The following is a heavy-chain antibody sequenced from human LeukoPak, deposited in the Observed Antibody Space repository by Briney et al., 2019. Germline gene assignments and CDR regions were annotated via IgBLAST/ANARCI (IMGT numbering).Heavy chain of an antibody. V-gene: IGHV1-58*01. Sequence: SVKVSCKASGFTFSDSAVQWVRQARGQSPEWIGYIVVGSGSTVYAQKFQQRVTMTRNLSTYTAYMELSSLRPEDTAVYYCAADQAPTDPYMWVDPWGQGTQVIVSS. CDR2: IVVGSGST. CDR3: AADQAPTDPYMWVDP. CDR1: GFTFSDSA. J-gene: IGHJ5*02. D-gene: IGHD2-21*02.